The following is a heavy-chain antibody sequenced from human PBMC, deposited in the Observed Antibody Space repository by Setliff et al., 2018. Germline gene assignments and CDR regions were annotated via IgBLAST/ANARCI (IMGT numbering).Heavy chain of an antibody. J-gene: IGHJ4*02. CDR1: GGSISSSSYY. CDR3: ARRETYYNFWSGYYAY. D-gene: IGHD3-3*01. Sequence: SETLSLTCTVSGGSISSSSYYWGWIRQPPGKGLEWIGSIYYSGSTYYNPSLKSRVTITVDTSKNQSSLKLSSVTAADTAVYYCARRETYYNFWSGYYAYWGQGTLVTVSS. V-gene: IGHV4-39*07. CDR2: IYYSGST.